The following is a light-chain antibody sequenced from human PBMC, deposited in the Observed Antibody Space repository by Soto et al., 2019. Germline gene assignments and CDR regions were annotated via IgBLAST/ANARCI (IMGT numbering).Light chain of an antibody. V-gene: IGLV1-47*02. J-gene: IGLJ1*01. Sequence: QSSLTQPPSASGTPGQGVTISCSGSSSNIGSNYVYWYQQLPGTAPKLLIYNNNQRPSGVPDRFSPSKSGTSASLAIRGLRSDDEAEYYCSSWDGSLSGYVFGAGTKVTVL. CDR3: SSWDGSLSGYV. CDR2: NNN. CDR1: SSNIGSNY.